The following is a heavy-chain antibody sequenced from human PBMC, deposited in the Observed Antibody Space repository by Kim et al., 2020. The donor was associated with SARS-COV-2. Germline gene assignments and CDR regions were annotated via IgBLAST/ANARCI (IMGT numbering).Heavy chain of an antibody. CDR3: ARDVPSGGSCYSGFCYYYGMDV. CDR1: GFTVSSNY. V-gene: IGHV3-66*01. CDR2: IYSGGST. D-gene: IGHD2-15*01. J-gene: IGHJ6*02. Sequence: GGSLRLSCAASGFTVSSNYMSWVRQAPGKGLEWVSVIYSGGSTYYADSVKGRFTISRDNSKNTLYLQMNSLRAEDTAVYYCARDVPSGGSCYSGFCYYYGMDVWGQGTTVTVSS.